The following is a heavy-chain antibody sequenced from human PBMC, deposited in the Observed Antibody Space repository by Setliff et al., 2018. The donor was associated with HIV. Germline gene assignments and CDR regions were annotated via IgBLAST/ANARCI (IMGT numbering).Heavy chain of an antibody. D-gene: IGHD2-15*01. J-gene: IGHJ6*03. V-gene: IGHV4-61*09. CDR3: AREGGVDLPTMDV. CDR1: GDSISSGSYY. Sequence: SETLSLTCSVSGDSISSGSYYWSWIRLPAGKGLEWIGQIHTTGSTNYNPSLKSRVTISGDTTKNQFSLKLRSVTAADTAVYYCAREGGVDLPTMDVWGKGTTVTVSS. CDR2: IHTTGST.